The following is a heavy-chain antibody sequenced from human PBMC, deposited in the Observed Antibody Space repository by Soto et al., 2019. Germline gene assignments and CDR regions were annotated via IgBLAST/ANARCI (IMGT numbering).Heavy chain of an antibody. CDR3: ARRAAAGIGYYYYYYGMDV. CDR2: INHSGST. CDR1: GGSFSGYY. V-gene: IGHV4-34*01. D-gene: IGHD6-13*01. J-gene: IGHJ6*02. Sequence: SETLSLTCAVYGGSFSGYYWSWIRQPPRKGLEWIGEINHSGSTNYNPSLKSRVTISVDTSKNQFSLKLSSVTAADTAVYYCARRAAAGIGYYYYYYGMDVWGQGTTVTVSS.